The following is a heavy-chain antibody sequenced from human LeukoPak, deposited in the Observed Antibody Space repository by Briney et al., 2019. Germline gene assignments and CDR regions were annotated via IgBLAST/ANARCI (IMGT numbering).Heavy chain of an antibody. V-gene: IGHV3-30-3*01. CDR1: GFTFSSYA. CDR3: ARTYGDYPQDAFDI. CDR2: ISYDGSNK. Sequence: GGSLRLSCAASGFTFSSYAMHWVRQAPGKGLEGVAVISYDGSNKYYADSVKGRFTISRDNAKNSLYLQMNSLRAEDTAVYYCARTYGDYPQDAFDIWGQGTMVTVSS. D-gene: IGHD4-17*01. J-gene: IGHJ3*02.